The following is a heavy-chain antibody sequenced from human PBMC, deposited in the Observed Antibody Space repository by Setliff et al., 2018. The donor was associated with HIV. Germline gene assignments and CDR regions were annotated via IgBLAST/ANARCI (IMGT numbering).Heavy chain of an antibody. CDR1: GGALSTYA. V-gene: IGHV1-69*06. Sequence: SVKVSCKASGGALSTYAINWVRQAPGQGLEWVGGIIPVFGTANYAQKFQGRVTITADTSTSTAYMELSSLTSEDTAVYYCARGYNWNYVLAYWGQGTLVTVSS. J-gene: IGHJ4*02. D-gene: IGHD1-7*01. CDR3: ARGYNWNYVLAY. CDR2: IIPVFGTA.